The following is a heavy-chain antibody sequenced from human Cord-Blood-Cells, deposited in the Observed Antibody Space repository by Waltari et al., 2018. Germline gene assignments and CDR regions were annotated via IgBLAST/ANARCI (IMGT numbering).Heavy chain of an antibody. CDR2: ISYDGSNK. CDR1: GFTFSSYA. V-gene: IGHV3-30-3*01. CDR3: ARVPWGYWYFDL. Sequence: QVQLVESGGGVVQPGRSLRLSCAASGFTFSSYAMHWARQAPGKGLEWVAVISYDGSNKYYADSVKGRFTISRDNSKNTLYLQMNSLRAEDTAVYYCARVPWGYWYFDLWGRGTLVTVSS. D-gene: IGHD7-27*01. J-gene: IGHJ2*01.